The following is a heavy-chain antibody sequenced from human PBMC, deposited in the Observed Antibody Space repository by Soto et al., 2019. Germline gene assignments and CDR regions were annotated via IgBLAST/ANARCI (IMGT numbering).Heavy chain of an antibody. CDR2: ISSNGGST. CDR3: ASSFSRGVGASAFDY. V-gene: IGHV3-64*04. J-gene: IGHJ4*02. D-gene: IGHD1-26*01. CDR1: GVNVSRYG. Sequence: ASLPRSCARRGVNVSRYGRHWVHQAPGKGLEYVSAISSNGGSTYYADSAKGRFTISRDNSKNTLYLQVNSLRAEDTAVYYCASSFSRGVGASAFDYWGQGTLVTVSS.